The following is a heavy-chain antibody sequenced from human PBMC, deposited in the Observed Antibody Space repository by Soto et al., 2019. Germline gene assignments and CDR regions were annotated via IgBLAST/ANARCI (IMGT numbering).Heavy chain of an antibody. CDR3: AVLDTAMVTTPGY. CDR2: IQKDGSNK. D-gene: IGHD5-18*01. V-gene: IGHV3-7*01. CDR1: GFTFSGAW. Sequence: GWSLRLSCAASGFTFSGAWFNWVRQAPGKGLEWVANIQKDGSNKYYVDSVKGRFTISRDNAKNSLYLQMNGLRGEETSVYYCAVLDTAMVTTPGYWGQGTLVTVSS. J-gene: IGHJ4*02.